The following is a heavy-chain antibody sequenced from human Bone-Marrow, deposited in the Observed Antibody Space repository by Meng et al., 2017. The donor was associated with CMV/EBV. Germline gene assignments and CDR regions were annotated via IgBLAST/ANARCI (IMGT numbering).Heavy chain of an antibody. CDR3: ARGRITIFGVPPWYYFDY. J-gene: IGHJ4*02. D-gene: IGHD3-3*01. Sequence: FSSYAISWVRQAPGQGLEWMGGIIPIFGTANYAQKFQGRVTITADKSTSTAYMELSSLRSEDTAVYYCARGRITIFGVPPWYYFDYWGQGTLVTVSS. V-gene: IGHV1-69*06. CDR2: IIPIFGTA. CDR1: FSSYA.